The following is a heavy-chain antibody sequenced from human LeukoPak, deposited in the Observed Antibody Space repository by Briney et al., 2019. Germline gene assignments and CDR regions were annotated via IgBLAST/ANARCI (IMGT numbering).Heavy chain of an antibody. J-gene: IGHJ4*02. CDR2: XTPSGGST. CDR3: ARDQSSFTAMVIWYY. D-gene: IGHD5-18*01. V-gene: IGHV1-46*01. Sequence: XXVRXAPXXXXEXXGXXTPSGGSTSYAQKFQGRVTMTRDTSTSTVYMELSSLRSEDTAVYYCARDQSSFTAMVIWYYWGQGTLVTVSS.